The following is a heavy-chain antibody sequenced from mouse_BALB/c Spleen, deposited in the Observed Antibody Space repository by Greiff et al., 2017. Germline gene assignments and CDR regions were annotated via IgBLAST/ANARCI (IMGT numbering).Heavy chain of an antibody. Sequence: VQLQESGPGLVAPSQSLSITCTASGFSLTGYGVNWVRQPPGKGLEWLGMIWGDGSTDYNSALKSRLSISKDNCKSQVFLKMNSLQTEDTDRYYCAREGADYDGYAMDDWGQGTSVTVSS. CDR1: GFSLTGYG. CDR2: IWGDGST. D-gene: IGHD2-4*01. J-gene: IGHJ4*01. V-gene: IGHV2-6-7*01. CDR3: AREGADYDGYAMDD.